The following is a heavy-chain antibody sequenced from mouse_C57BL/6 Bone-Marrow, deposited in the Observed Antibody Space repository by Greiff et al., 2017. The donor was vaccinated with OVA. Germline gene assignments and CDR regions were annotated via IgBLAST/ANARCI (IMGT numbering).Heavy chain of an antibody. J-gene: IGHJ3*01. CDR3: ARDTFAY. CDR2: INPGSGGT. V-gene: IGHV1-54*01. CDR1: GYAFTNYL. Sequence: QVQLKESGAELVRPGTSVKVSCKASGYAFTNYLLEWVKQRPGQGLEWIGVINPGSGGTNYNEKFKGKATLTADKSSSTAYMQLSSLTSEDSAVYFCARDTFAYWGQGTLVTVSA.